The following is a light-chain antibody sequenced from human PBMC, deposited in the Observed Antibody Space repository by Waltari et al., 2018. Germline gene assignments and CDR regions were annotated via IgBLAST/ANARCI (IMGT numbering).Light chain of an antibody. CDR2: NTN. CDR1: TGAVTSGSY. J-gene: IGLJ2*01. CDR3: LLYSIVNQDVI. V-gene: IGLV7-43*01. Sequence: QTVVTQETSLTVSPGGTVTLTCSSSTGAVTSGSYPNWFQQKPGQPPRALIYNTNNRHSWTPSRFSGSLLGGKAALTLSGVQPEDEADYYCLLYSIVNQDVIFGGGTKLTVL.